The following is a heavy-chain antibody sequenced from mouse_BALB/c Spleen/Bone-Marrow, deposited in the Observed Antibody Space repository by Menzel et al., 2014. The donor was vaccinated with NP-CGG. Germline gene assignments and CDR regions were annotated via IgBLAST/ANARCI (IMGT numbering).Heavy chain of an antibody. CDR1: GYTFTDYT. Sequence: EVQLQQSGPELVKPGASVKISCKTSGYTFTDYTIHWVKQSPGKSLEWIGNINPNVGGTTYNQKFKGKATLTLDRSSRTAYMELRSLTSEDSAVYYCARGRFAYWGQGTLVTVSA. CDR2: INPNVGGT. J-gene: IGHJ3*01. V-gene: IGHV1-22*01. CDR3: ARGRFAY.